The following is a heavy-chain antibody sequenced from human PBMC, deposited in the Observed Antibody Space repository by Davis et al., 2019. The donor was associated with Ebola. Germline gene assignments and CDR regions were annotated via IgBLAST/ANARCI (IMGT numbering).Heavy chain of an antibody. CDR1: GYTFTSYG. CDR2: ISAYNGNT. Sequence: ASVKVSCKASGYTFTSYGISWVRQAPGQGLEWMGWISAYNGNTNYAQKFQGRVTMTRDTSTSTVYMELSSLRSEDTAVYYCAREGGYGGNEKSGFDYWGQGTLVTVSS. V-gene: IGHV1-18*01. CDR3: AREGGYGGNEKSGFDY. D-gene: IGHD4-23*01. J-gene: IGHJ4*02.